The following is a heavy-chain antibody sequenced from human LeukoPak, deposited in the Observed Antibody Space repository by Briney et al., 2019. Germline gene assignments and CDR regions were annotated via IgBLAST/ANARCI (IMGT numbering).Heavy chain of an antibody. Sequence: PSETLSLTCTVSGGSISSCSYCWGWIRQPPGKGLEWIGSMYYSGSTYYNLSLKSRVTISVDTSKNQFSLRLSSVTAADTAVYYCARHERDYGDFDYWGHGTLVTVSS. V-gene: IGHV4-39*01. D-gene: IGHD4-17*01. CDR2: MYYSGST. J-gene: IGHJ4*01. CDR3: ARHERDYGDFDY. CDR1: GGSISSCSYC.